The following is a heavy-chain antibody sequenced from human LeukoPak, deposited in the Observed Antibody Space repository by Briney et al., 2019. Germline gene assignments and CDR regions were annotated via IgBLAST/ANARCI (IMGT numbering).Heavy chain of an antibody. D-gene: IGHD2-21*01. CDR1: GFTFSYYG. CDR3: ARARSSTFSYSDY. V-gene: IGHV3-33*01. J-gene: IGHJ4*02. Sequence: GRSLRLSCAASGFTFSYYGMHWVRQAPGKGLEWLAVIWSDGSNKYYADSAKGRFTISRDNSKNTLYLEMNSLRAEDTAVYLCARARSSTFSYSDYWGQGTLVTVSS. CDR2: IWSDGSNK.